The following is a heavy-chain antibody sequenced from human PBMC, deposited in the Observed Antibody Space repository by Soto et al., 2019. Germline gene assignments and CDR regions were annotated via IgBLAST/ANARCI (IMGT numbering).Heavy chain of an antibody. Sequence: SLRLSCAASGFTFDDYAMHWVRQAPGKGLEWVSGISWNSGSIGYADSVKGRFTISRDNAKNSLYLQMNSLRAEDTALYYCAKGSLRFLEWSPSGMDVWGKGTTVPVSS. CDR3: AKGSLRFLEWSPSGMDV. J-gene: IGHJ6*04. V-gene: IGHV3-9*01. CDR2: ISWNSGSI. D-gene: IGHD3-3*01. CDR1: GFTFDDYA.